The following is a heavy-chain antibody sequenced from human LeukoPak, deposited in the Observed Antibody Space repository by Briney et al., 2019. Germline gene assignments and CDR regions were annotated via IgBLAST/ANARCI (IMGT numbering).Heavy chain of an antibody. CDR2: IYYSGST. D-gene: IGHD3-10*01. CDR3: ARGLESMSKIYGSGSLLCAFDY. V-gene: IGHV4-31*03. Sequence: PSETLSLTCTVSGGSISSGGYYWSWIRQHPGKGLEWIGYIYYSGSTYYNPSLKSRVTISVDTSKNQFSLELSSVTAADTAVYYCARGLESMSKIYGSGSLLCAFDYWGQGTLVTVSS. J-gene: IGHJ4*02. CDR1: GGSISSGGYY.